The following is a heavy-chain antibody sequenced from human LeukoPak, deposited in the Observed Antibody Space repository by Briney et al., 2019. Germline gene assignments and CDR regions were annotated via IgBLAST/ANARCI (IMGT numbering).Heavy chain of an antibody. CDR1: GFTFSDYY. V-gene: IGHV3-11*01. CDR2: ISSSGSTI. CDR3: ASPTMVRGNGYYYMDV. D-gene: IGHD3-10*01. Sequence: GGSLRLSCAASGFTFSDYYMSWIRQAPGKGLEWVSYISSSGSTIYYTDSVKGRFTISRDNAKNSLYLQMNSLSAEDTAVYYCASPTMVRGNGYYYMDVWGKGTTVTVSS. J-gene: IGHJ6*03.